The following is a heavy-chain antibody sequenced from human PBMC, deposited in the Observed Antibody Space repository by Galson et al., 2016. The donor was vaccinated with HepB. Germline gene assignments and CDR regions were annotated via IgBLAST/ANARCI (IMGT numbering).Heavy chain of an antibody. V-gene: IGHV3-43*02. D-gene: IGHD3-10*01. CDR2: ISKDGGST. Sequence: SLRLSCAASGFTFEAYAMHWVRQAPGKGLEWVSLISKDGGSTYYADSVKGRFTISRDNSKNSLYLQMNSLRTEDTGFYYCAKDEATYYGSGTYYEFWGQGTLVTVSS. CDR3: AKDEATYYGSGTYYEF. CDR1: GFTFEAYA. J-gene: IGHJ4*02.